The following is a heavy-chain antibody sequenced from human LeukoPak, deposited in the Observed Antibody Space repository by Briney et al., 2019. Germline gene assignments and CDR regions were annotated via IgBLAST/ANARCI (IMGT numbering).Heavy chain of an antibody. Sequence: SETLSLTCTVWCGPMCRYYGSWIRQPPGKGLEWIGYIYYSGSTNYNPSLKSRVTISVDTSKNQFSLKLSSVTAADTAVYYCARAHSSGRIRAYWGQGTLVTVSS. D-gene: IGHD6-19*01. CDR3: ARAHSSGRIRAY. CDR1: CGPMCRYY. V-gene: IGHV4-59*01. J-gene: IGHJ4*02. CDR2: IYYSGST.